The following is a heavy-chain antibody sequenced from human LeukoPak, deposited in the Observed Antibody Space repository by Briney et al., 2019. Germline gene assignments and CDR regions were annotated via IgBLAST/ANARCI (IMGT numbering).Heavy chain of an antibody. CDR2: INHSGSA. J-gene: IGHJ3*02. D-gene: IGHD2-15*01. CDR1: GGSFSGYY. V-gene: IGHV4-34*01. CDR3: ARVPDIVVVVAAGAFDI. Sequence: SETLSLTCAVYGGSFSGYYWSWIRQPPGKGLEWIGEINHSGSANYNPPLKSRVTISVDTSKNQFSLKLSSVTAADTAVYYCARVPDIVVVVAAGAFDIWGQGTMVTVSS.